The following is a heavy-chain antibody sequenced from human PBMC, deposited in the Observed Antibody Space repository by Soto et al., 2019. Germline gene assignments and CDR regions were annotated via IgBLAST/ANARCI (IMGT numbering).Heavy chain of an antibody. CDR1: GFTFSSYG. D-gene: IGHD6-13*01. Sequence: QVQLVESGGGVVQPGRSLRLSCAASGFTFSSYGMHWVRQAPGKGLEWVAVISYDGSNKYYADSVKGRFTISRDNSKNTLYLQRNSLRAEDTAVYYCAKNAEKYSSSWGFYYYYYYMDVWGKGTTVTVSS. CDR3: AKNAEKYSSSWGFYYYYYYMDV. CDR2: ISYDGSNK. J-gene: IGHJ6*03. V-gene: IGHV3-30*18.